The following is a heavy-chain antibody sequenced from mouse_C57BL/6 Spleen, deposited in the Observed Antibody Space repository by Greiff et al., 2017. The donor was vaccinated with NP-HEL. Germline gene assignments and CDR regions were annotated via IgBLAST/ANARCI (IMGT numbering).Heavy chain of an antibody. CDR1: GYSITSGYY. CDR3: ARDYAHDRYYDV. Sequence: EVKLMESGPGLVKPSQSLSLTCSVTGYSITSGYYWNWIRQFPGNKLEWMGYISYDGSNNYNPSLKNRITITRDKSKNQFFLKLNSVTTEDTATYYCARDYAHDRYYDVWGTGTTVTVSS. J-gene: IGHJ1*03. CDR2: ISYDGSN. D-gene: IGHD2-12*01. V-gene: IGHV3-6*01.